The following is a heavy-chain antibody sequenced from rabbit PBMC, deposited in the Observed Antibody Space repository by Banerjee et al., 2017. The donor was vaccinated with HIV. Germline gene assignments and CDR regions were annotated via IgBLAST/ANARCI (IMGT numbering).Heavy chain of an antibody. CDR2: IYAGSSGST. V-gene: IGHV1S45*01. CDR3: ARGPSYLGRDYVSHL. J-gene: IGHJ6*01. Sequence: QEQLEESGGDLVKPGASLTLTCTASGFSFSSYYYICWVRQAPGKGLEWIACIYAGSSGSTYYASWAQGRFTISKPSSTTVTLQMTSLTAADTAPYFCARGPSYLGRDYVSHLWGPGTLVTVS. CDR1: GFSFSSYYY. D-gene: IGHD7-1*01.